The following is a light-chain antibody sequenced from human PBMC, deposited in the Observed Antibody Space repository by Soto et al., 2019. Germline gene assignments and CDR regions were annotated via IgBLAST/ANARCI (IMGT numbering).Light chain of an antibody. V-gene: IGKV1-33*01. CDR1: QDISNY. CDR2: DAS. Sequence: DIQMTQSPSSLSASVGDRVTITCQASQDISNYLNWYQQKPGKAPKLLIYDASNLETGVPSRFSGSGCGTDFTFTISSLQPEDIATYYCQQYDNLATFGQGTKVEIK. J-gene: IGKJ1*01. CDR3: QQYDNLAT.